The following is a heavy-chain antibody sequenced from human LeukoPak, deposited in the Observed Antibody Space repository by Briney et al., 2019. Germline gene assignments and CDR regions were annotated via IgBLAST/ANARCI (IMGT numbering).Heavy chain of an antibody. Sequence: PSQTLSLTCTVSGGSISSGGYYWSWIRQPPGKGLEWIGYIYHSGSTYYNPSLKSRVTISVDRSKNQFSLKLSSVTAADTAVYYCARDRLEPYCSSTSCPGYWFDPWGQGTLVTVSS. D-gene: IGHD2-2*01. CDR1: GGSISSGGYY. CDR2: IYHSGST. V-gene: IGHV4-30-2*01. J-gene: IGHJ5*02. CDR3: ARDRLEPYCSSTSCPGYWFDP.